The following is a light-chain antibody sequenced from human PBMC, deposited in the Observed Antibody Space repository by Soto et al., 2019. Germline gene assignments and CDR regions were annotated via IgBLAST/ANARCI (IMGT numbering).Light chain of an antibody. CDR1: QSIGTY. J-gene: IGKJ4*01. CDR3: QPTFSVPPP. CDR2: AAS. V-gene: IGKV1-39*01. Sequence: DIQMTQSPSSLSASVGDSVTITCRASQSIGTYLNWYQQKSGRAPKLLICAASSLQSGVPPRFSGSGSGVDFTLSVSNLQPGDFAPYYCQPTFSVPPPFGGGTKVELK.